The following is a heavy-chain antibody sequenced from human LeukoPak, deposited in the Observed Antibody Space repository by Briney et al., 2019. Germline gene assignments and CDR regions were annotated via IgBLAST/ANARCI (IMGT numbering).Heavy chain of an antibody. V-gene: IGHV3-74*01. CDR1: GFTFGSYW. CDR2: INNDGGFT. D-gene: IGHD6-13*01. J-gene: IGHJ4*02. Sequence: PGGSLRLSCVASGFTFGSYWIHWVRQAPGKGLVWVSGINNDGGFTSYADSVRGRFTISRDNSKNTLYLQMNSLRAEDTAVYYCARGRGIAAAGTPFFDYWGQGTLVTVSS. CDR3: ARGRGIAAAGTPFFDY.